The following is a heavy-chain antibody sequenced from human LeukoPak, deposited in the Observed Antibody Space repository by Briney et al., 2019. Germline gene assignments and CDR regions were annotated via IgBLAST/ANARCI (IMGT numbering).Heavy chain of an antibody. CDR2: IHTSGST. D-gene: IGHD2-2*01. Sequence: SETLSLTCTVSGGSISSYSWSWIRQPPGKGLEWIGYIHTSGSTNYNPSLKSRVTISVETSKNQFSLNLRSVTAADTALYFCARLPDGMRADSWGQGTLVTVSS. CDR1: GGSISSYS. CDR3: ARLPDGMRADS. V-gene: IGHV4-4*09. J-gene: IGHJ5*02.